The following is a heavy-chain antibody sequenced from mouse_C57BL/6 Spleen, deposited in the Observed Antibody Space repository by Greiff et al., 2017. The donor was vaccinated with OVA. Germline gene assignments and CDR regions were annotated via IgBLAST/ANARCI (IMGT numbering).Heavy chain of an antibody. CDR3: AREGEKLGNFDY. CDR2: IYPGSGST. V-gene: IGHV1-55*01. J-gene: IGHJ2*01. Sequence: QVQLQQPGAELVKPGASVKMSCKASGYTFTSYWITWVKQRPGQGLEWIGDIYPGSGSTNYNEKFKSKATLTVDTSSSTAYMQLSSLTSEDSAVYYCAREGEKLGNFDYWGQGTPLTFPS. D-gene: IGHD4-1*01. CDR1: GYTFTSYW.